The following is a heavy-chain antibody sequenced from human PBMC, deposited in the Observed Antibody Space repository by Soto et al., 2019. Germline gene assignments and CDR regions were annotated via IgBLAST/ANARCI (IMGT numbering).Heavy chain of an antibody. J-gene: IGHJ4*02. CDR1: GDTFTTYD. V-gene: IGHV1-8*01. D-gene: IGHD3-10*01. Sequence: GASVKVSCKASGDTFTTYDINWVRQATGHGLEWMGWINPNSGNIGYAQRFQGRVTMTRDTAIRTAYMEMDRLTFDDSALYYCARLGELMVPDYWGQGTLVTVSS. CDR3: ARLGELMVPDY. CDR2: INPNSGNI.